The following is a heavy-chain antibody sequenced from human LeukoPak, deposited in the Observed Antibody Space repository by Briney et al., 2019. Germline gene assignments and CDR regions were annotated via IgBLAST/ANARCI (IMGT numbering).Heavy chain of an antibody. CDR3: ARDSGSTSSL. D-gene: IGHD2-2*01. J-gene: IGHJ4*02. V-gene: IGHV4-31*03. CDR1: GGSISSGGYY. Sequence: SETLSLTCTVSGGSISSGGYYWSWIRQHPGKGLEWIGYIYYSGSTYYNPSLKSRVTISVDTSKNQFSLKLSSVTAADTAVYYCARDSGSTSSLWGQGTLVTVSS. CDR2: IYYSGST.